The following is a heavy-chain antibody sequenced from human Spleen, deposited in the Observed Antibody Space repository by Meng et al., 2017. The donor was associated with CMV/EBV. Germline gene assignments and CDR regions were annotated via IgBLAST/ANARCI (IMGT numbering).Heavy chain of an antibody. CDR1: GFTFSNYA. CDR2: ISYDGTNK. V-gene: IGHV3-30*14. D-gene: IGHD4-17*01. J-gene: IGHJ4*02. CDR3: ARDIDGDYGILDY. Sequence: GGSLRLSCAASGFTFSNYAMHWVRQAPGKGLEWVAVISYDGTNKYYADSVKGRFTISRDNSKNTLYLQMNSLRAEDTAVYYCARDIDGDYGILDYWGQGTLVTVSS.